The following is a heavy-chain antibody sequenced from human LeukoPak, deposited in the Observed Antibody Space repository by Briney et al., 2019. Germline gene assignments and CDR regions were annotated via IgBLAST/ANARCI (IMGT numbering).Heavy chain of an antibody. V-gene: IGHV3-74*01. CDR1: GFTFSNYW. J-gene: IGHJ4*02. Sequence: GGSLRLSCAASGFTFSNYWMHWVRHGPGKGLVWVSRISPDGSSTTYADSVKGRFIISRDNAQNTVYLQMSSLRLEATAVYYCAREYSSSSGRAFDYWGQGTLVTASS. D-gene: IGHD6-6*01. CDR3: AREYSSSSGRAFDY. CDR2: ISPDGSST.